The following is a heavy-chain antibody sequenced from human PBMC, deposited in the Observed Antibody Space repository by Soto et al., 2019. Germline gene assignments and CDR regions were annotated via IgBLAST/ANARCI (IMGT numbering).Heavy chain of an antibody. CDR3: AIQDCTNDVCLEAAVTVGGALEY. CDR2: ISSDGTTT. V-gene: IGHV3-74*01. J-gene: IGHJ4*02. D-gene: IGHD2-8*01. Sequence: EVQLVESGGGLVQPGEALRLSCAASGFTFTKYWMHWVRLAPGKGPVWVSYISSDGTTTDYADSVKGRFTISRDNANNMLYLQMDRLRVADTAVYYCAIQDCTNDVCLEAAVTVGGALEYWGQGAQVPVSS. CDR1: GFTFTKYW.